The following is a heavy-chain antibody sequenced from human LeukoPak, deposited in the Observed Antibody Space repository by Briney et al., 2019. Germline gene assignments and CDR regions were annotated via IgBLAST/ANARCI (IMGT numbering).Heavy chain of an antibody. Sequence: SVKVSCKASGGTFSSYAISWVRQAPGQGLEWMGRIIPIFGTANYAQKFQGRVTITTDETTSTAYMELSSLRSEDTAVYYCARDQANYYDSSGYYYPLNYWGQGTLVTVSS. CDR1: GGTFSSYA. CDR3: ARDQANYYDSSGYYYPLNY. J-gene: IGHJ4*02. CDR2: IIPIFGTA. D-gene: IGHD3-22*01. V-gene: IGHV1-69*05.